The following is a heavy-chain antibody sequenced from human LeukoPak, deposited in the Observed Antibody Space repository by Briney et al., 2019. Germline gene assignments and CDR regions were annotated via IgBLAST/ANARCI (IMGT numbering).Heavy chain of an antibody. CDR2: IIPIFGTA. D-gene: IGHD3-9*01. V-gene: IGHV1-69*13. CDR1: GGTFSSYA. Sequence: GASVKVSCKASGGTFSSYAISWVRQAPGQGLEWMGGIIPIFGTANYAQKFQGRVTITADESTSTAYMELSSLRSEDTAVYYCARSRRLVIPGELDYWGQGTLVTVSS. CDR3: ARSRRLVIPGELDY. J-gene: IGHJ4*02.